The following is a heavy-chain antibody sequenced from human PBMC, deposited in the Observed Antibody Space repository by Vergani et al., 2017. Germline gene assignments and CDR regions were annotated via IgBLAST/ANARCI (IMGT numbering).Heavy chain of an antibody. J-gene: IGHJ5*02. V-gene: IGHV3-48*03. CDR3: ASRVSAGGGLDT. CDR1: GFTFIMHA. D-gene: IGHD2-15*01. CDR2: ITSTGATI. Sequence: EVDLVESGGGLAQPGGSLRLSCAASGFTFIMHAMSWVRQSPGKGLEWVSSITSTGATINYADSVKGRFTISRDNAKKFLYLQMNNLRAEDTALYYCASRVSAGGGLDTWGQGTLVTVS.